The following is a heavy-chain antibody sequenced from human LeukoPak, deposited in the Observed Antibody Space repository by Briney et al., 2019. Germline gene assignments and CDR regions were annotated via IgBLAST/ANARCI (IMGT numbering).Heavy chain of an antibody. CDR3: ARGYYDIFTGSRPFDY. D-gene: IGHD3-9*01. CDR2: IYYSGST. CDR1: GGSISSYY. J-gene: IGHJ4*02. V-gene: IGHV4-59*08. Sequence: PSETLSLTCAVSGGSISSYYWSWIRQPPGKGLEWMGYIYYSGSTNYNPSLKSRVTISVDTSKNQFSLQMSSVTAEDTAVYYCARGYYDIFTGSRPFDYWGPGTLVTVSS.